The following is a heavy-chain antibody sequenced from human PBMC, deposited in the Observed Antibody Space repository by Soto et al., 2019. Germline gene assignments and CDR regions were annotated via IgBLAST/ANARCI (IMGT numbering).Heavy chain of an antibody. V-gene: IGHV4-31*03. CDR2: IYYSGST. D-gene: IGHD5-18*01. CDR3: ARLSSQSGIQLWYAEYYFDY. CDR1: GGSISSGGYY. Sequence: SETLSLTCTVSGGSISSGGYYWSWIRQHPGKGLEWIGYIYYSGSTYYNPSLKSRVTISVDTSKNQFSLKLSSVTAADTAVYYCARLSSQSGIQLWYAEYYFDYWGQGTLVTVSS. J-gene: IGHJ4*02.